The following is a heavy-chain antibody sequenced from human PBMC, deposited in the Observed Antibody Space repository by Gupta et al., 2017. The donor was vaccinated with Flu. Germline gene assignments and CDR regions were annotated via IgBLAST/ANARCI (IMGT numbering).Heavy chain of an antibody. CDR2: VSYEGQDE. D-gene: IGHD1-26*01. Sequence: QGLLVESGGGVVRPGTSLRLSCAASGFTFSSYSMHWVRQTPGKGLEWVAGVSYEGQDEVYADSTRGRFTVSRDNSKNTVYLDIHSLRPEDTAMYHCAKGGITLFGSTRTPFDAWGQGTLVTVST. J-gene: IGHJ5*02. V-gene: IGHV3-30*18. CDR1: GFTFSSYS. CDR3: AKGGITLFGSTRTPFDA.